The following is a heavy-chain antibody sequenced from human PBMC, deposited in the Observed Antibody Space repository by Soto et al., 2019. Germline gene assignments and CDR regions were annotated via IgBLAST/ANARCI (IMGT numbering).Heavy chain of an antibody. Sequence: ASVKVSCKASGYTFTSYYMHWVRQAPGRGLEWMGIINPSGGSTSYAQKFQGRVTMTRDTSTSTVYMELSSLRSEDTAVYYCAREEGYSYGYDRKGAFDIWGQGTMVTVSS. D-gene: IGHD5-18*01. CDR2: INPSGGST. J-gene: IGHJ3*02. CDR3: AREEGYSYGYDRKGAFDI. CDR1: GYTFTSYY. V-gene: IGHV1-46*03.